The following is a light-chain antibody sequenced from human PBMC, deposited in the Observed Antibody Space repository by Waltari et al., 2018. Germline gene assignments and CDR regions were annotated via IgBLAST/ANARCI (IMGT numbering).Light chain of an antibody. CDR1: QSISSF. Sequence: DIQMTQSPSSLSASVGDRVTITCRASQSISSFVNWYQQKPGKVPNLLIYATSNLHGGVPSRFSGSGSGTDFTLTISSLQPEDFATYYCQEGSSSSPTFGQGTRLEIK. V-gene: IGKV1-39*01. CDR3: QEGSSSSPT. J-gene: IGKJ5*01. CDR2: ATS.